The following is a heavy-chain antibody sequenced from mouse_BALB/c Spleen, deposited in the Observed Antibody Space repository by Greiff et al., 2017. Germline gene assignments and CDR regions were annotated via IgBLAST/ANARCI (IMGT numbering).Heavy chain of an antibody. CDR3: ARLLQRGAMDY. CDR2: IDPANGNT. Sequence: EVQRVESGAELVKPGASVKLSCTASGFNIKDTYMHWVKQRPEQGLEWIGRIDPANGNTKYDPKFQGKATITADTSSNTAYLQLSSLTSEDTAVYYCARLLQRGAMDYWGQGTSVTVSS. CDR1: GFNIKDTY. V-gene: IGHV14-3*02. J-gene: IGHJ4*01. D-gene: IGHD2-3*01.